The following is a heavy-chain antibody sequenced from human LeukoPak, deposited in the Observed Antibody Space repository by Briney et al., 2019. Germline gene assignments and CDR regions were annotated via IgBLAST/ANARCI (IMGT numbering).Heavy chain of an antibody. CDR1: GGSISNYY. CDR3: ARVATMVRGSNGMDV. V-gene: IGHV4-59*01. D-gene: IGHD3-10*01. CDR2: IYYSGST. Sequence: ASETLSLTCTVSGGSISNYYWTWIRQPPGKGLEWIGYIYYSGSTNYNPSLRSRATISVDTSKKQFSLNLSSVTAADTALYYCARVATMVRGSNGMDVWGKGTTVTVSS. J-gene: IGHJ6*04.